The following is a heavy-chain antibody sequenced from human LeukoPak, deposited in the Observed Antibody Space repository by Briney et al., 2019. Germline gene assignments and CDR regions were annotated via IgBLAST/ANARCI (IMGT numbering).Heavy chain of an antibody. Sequence: AASVKVSCKASGYTFTGYYMHWVRQAPGQGLEWMRWINPNSGGTNYAQKFQGRVTMTRDTSISTAYMVLSRLRSDDTAVYYCARVHLQYFSTSLGYWGQGTLVTVSS. CDR1: GYTFTGYY. V-gene: IGHV1-2*02. J-gene: IGHJ4*02. CDR2: INPNSGGT. D-gene: IGHD2-2*01. CDR3: ARVHLQYFSTSLGY.